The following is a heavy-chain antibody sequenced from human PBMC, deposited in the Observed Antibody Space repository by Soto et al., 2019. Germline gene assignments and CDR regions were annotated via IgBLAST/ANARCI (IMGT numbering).Heavy chain of an antibody. Sequence: GLLLRVSCRVVEVTFVTYGMHRVSKDPGKGLEWVAVISYDGSNKYYADSVKGRFTISRDNSKNTLYLQMNSLRAEDTAVYYCAKDRLAAAGTGTYYYGMDVWGQGTTVTVSS. CDR2: ISYDGSNK. V-gene: IGHV3-30*18. CDR1: EVTFVTYG. D-gene: IGHD6-13*01. J-gene: IGHJ6*02. CDR3: AKDRLAAAGTGTYYYGMDV.